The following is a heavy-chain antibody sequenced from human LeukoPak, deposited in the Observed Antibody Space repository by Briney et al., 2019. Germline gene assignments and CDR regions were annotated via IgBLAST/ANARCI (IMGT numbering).Heavy chain of an antibody. J-gene: IGHJ4*02. V-gene: IGHV3-23*01. CDR3: AKDRVPRYSGYGLSDD. CDR2: ITGSGDST. Sequence: PGGSLRLSCTASGFTFSSYAMSWVRQAPGKGLDWVSAITGSGDSTYYADSVKGRSTISRDNSKNTLYLQMNNLRAEDTALYYCAKDRVPRYSGYGLSDDWGQGTLVTVSA. CDR1: GFTFSSYA. D-gene: IGHD5-12*01.